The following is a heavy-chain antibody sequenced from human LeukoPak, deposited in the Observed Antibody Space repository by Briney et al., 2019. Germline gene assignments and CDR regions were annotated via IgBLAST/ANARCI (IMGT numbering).Heavy chain of an antibody. CDR2: IKSKTDGGTT. CDR3: ARDDGGSDWGMDY. CDR1: GFTFSNAW. V-gene: IGHV3-15*01. J-gene: IGHJ4*02. Sequence: PGGSLRLSCAASGFTFSNAWMSWVRQAPGKGLEWVGRIKSKTDGGTTDYAAPVKGRFTISRDNSKNTLYLQMNSLRAEDTAVYYCARDDGGSDWGMDYWGQGTLVTVSS. D-gene: IGHD1-26*01.